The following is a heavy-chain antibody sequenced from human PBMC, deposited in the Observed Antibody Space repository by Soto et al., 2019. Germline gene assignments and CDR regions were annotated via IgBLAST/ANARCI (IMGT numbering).Heavy chain of an antibody. CDR2: IGSSSNYI. Sequence: EVQLVESGGGLVQPGGSLRLSCAASGFTFSSYSMNWVRQAPGKGLEWVSSIGSSSNYIYYADSMKGRFTVSRDNAKNSLYRQMNSLRAEDTAVYYCARKGYGDYGGMDVWGQGTTVTVS. J-gene: IGHJ6*02. CDR3: ARKGYGDYGGMDV. V-gene: IGHV3-21*01. CDR1: GFTFSSYS. D-gene: IGHD4-17*01.